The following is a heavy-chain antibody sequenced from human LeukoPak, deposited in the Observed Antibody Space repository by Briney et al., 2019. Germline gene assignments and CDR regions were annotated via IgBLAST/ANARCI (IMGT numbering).Heavy chain of an antibody. CDR1: GYTFTSYD. V-gene: IGHV1-8*01. CDR2: MNPNSGNT. CDR3: VRRGVLWFGELWREYYFDY. J-gene: IGHJ4*02. Sequence: ASVTVSCKASGYTFTSYDINWVRQATGQGLEWMGWMNPNSGNTGYAQKFQGRVTMTRDTSTNTAHMELSSLRSEDTAVYYCVRRGVLWFGELWREYYFDYWGQGTLVTVSS. D-gene: IGHD3-10*01.